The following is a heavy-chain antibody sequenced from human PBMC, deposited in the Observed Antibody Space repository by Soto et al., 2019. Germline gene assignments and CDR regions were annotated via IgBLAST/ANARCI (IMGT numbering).Heavy chain of an antibody. Sequence: MSLTCAVYGGSFSGYYWSWIRQPPGKGLEWIGEINHSGSTHYNPSLKSRVTISVDTSKNQFSLKLSSVTAADTAVYYCARRYYYDSSGYYNTIYYYYYGMDVWGQGTTVTVSS. D-gene: IGHD3-22*01. CDR2: INHSGST. V-gene: IGHV4-34*01. CDR1: GGSFSGYY. CDR3: ARRYYYDSSGYYNTIYYYYYGMDV. J-gene: IGHJ6*02.